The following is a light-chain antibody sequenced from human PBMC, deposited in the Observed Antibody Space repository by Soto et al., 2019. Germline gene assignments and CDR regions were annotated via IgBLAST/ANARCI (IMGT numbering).Light chain of an antibody. CDR3: QQHISWPLT. CDR1: QSATNS. CDR2: DAS. Sequence: ESVLTQSPATLSLSPGERATLSCRASQSATNSLAWYQQKPGQAPRLLVYDASNRATGIPTRFSGSGSGTDFTLTISNLEPEDFAVYYCQQHISWPLTFGGGTKVDIK. J-gene: IGKJ4*01. V-gene: IGKV3-11*01.